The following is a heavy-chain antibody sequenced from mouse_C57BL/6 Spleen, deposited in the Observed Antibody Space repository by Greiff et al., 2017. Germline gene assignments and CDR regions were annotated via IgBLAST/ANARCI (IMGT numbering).Heavy chain of an antibody. CDR1: GFTFSSYT. V-gene: IGHV5-9*01. CDR3: ARTLLYDY. Sequence: EVKVVESGGGLVKPGGSLKLSCAASGFTFSSYTMSWVRQTPEKRLEWVATISGGGGNTYYPDSVKGRFTISRDNAKNTLYLQMSSLRSEDTALYYCARTLLYDYWGQGTTLTVSS. D-gene: IGHD2-1*01. CDR2: ISGGGGNT. J-gene: IGHJ2*01.